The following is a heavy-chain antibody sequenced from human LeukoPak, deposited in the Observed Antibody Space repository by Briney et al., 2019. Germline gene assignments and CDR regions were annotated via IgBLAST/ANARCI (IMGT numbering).Heavy chain of an antibody. CDR1: GGSISSGDYY. J-gene: IGHJ5*02. CDR3: ARDSGDWFDP. Sequence: SETLSLTCTVSGGSISSGDYYWTWIRQHPGKGLEWIGYVYYSGGTYYNPSLKNRVTISVDTSKNQFSLKLSSVTAADTAVYYCARDSGDWFDPWGQGTLVTVSS. V-gene: IGHV4-31*03. CDR2: VYYSGGT.